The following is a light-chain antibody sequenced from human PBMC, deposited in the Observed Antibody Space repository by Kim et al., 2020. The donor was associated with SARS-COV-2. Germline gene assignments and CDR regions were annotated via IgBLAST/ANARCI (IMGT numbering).Light chain of an antibody. CDR2: QDS. CDR3: QAWDSSTVV. Sequence: SVSPGQTASITCAGDKLGDQYACWYQQKPGQSPLLVIYQDSKRPSGIPERFSGSNSGNTATLTISGTQAMDEADYYCQAWDSSTVVFGGGTQLTVL. V-gene: IGLV3-1*01. CDR1: KLGDQY. J-gene: IGLJ2*01.